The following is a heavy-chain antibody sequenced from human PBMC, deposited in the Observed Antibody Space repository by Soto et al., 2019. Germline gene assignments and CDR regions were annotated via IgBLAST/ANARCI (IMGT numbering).Heavy chain of an antibody. Sequence: GGSLRLSCAASGFTFTNYGLHWVRQAPGKGLEWVSWMSDDGSLEYYADSVKGRFTISRDSSRNTVYLQLNSLRTEDTAVYYCAKTFYQRLLGEVFGSWGQGTQVTVSS. CDR3: AKTFYQRLLGEVFGS. D-gene: IGHD2-2*01. CDR1: GFTFTNYG. CDR2: MSDDGSLE. V-gene: IGHV3-30*18. J-gene: IGHJ4*02.